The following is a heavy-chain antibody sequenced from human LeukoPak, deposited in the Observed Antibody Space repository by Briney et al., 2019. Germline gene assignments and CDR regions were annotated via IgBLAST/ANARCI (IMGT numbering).Heavy chain of an antibody. D-gene: IGHD3-9*01. CDR3: ARVGRYFDWPFDP. J-gene: IGHJ5*02. Sequence: SQTLSLTCTVSGGSISSGDYYWSWIRQPPGKGLEWIGYIYYSGSTYYNPSLKSRVTISVDTSENQFSLKLSSVTAADTAVYYCARVGRYFDWPFDPWGQGTLVTVSS. V-gene: IGHV4-30-4*08. CDR2: IYYSGST. CDR1: GGSISSGDYY.